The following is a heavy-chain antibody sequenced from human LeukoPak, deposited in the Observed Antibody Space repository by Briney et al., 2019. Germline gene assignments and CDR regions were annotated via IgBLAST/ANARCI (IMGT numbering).Heavy chain of an antibody. CDR1: GGSISSSNW. CDR2: IYYSGST. CDR3: ARALIDFWSGPRGGFDP. D-gene: IGHD3-3*01. Sequence: PSGTLSLTCAVSGGSISSSNWWSWVRQPPGKGLGWIGYIYYSGSTNYNPSLKSRVTISVDTSKNQFSLKLSSVTAADTAVYYCARALIDFWSGPRGGFDPWGQGTLVTVSS. V-gene: IGHV4-4*02. J-gene: IGHJ5*02.